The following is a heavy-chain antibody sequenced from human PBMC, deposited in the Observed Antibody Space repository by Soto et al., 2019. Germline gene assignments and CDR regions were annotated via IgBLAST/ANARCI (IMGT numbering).Heavy chain of an antibody. CDR1: GYTFTSYA. CDR2: INAGNGNT. V-gene: IGHV1-3*01. CDR3: ARDRWYSSSWYYRGGNWFDP. Sequence: ASVKVSCKASGYTFTSYAMHWVLQAPGQRLEWMGWINAGNGNTKYSQKFQGRVTITRDTSASTAYMELSSLRSEDTAVYYCARDRWYSSSWYYRGGNWFDPWGQGTLVTVSS. J-gene: IGHJ5*02. D-gene: IGHD6-13*01.